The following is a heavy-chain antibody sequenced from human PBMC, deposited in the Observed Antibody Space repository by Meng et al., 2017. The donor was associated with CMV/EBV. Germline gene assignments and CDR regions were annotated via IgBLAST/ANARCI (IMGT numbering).Heavy chain of an antibody. Sequence: GGSLRLPCAASGFTFDDYGMSWVRQAPGKGLEWVSGINWNGGSTGYADPVKGRFTISRDNAKNSLYLQMNSLRAEDTALYYCARGLNLQWYFDLWGRGTLVTVSS. CDR2: INWNGGST. J-gene: IGHJ2*01. D-gene: IGHD1-14*01. V-gene: IGHV3-20*04. CDR3: ARGLNLQWYFDL. CDR1: GFTFDDYG.